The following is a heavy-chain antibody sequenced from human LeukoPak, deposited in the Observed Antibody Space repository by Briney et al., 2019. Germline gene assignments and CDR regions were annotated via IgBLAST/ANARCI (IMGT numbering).Heavy chain of an antibody. CDR3: AKNSECQLLGGMDV. D-gene: IGHD2-2*01. J-gene: IGHJ6*02. CDR1: GFTFYDYA. CDR2: IILNIGSI. V-gene: IGHV3-9*01. Sequence: GGALRLSCAASGFTFYDYAMHWVRQAPGKGLEWVSGIILNIGSIVYADSVKGRFTISRDNAKNTLNLKMTSLRDEDTALYYCAKNSECQLLGGMDVWGQGTTVTVSS.